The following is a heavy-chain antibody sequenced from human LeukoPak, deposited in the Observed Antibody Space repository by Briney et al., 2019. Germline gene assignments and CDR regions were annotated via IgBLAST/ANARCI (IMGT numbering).Heavy chain of an antibody. D-gene: IGHD3-10*01. CDR1: GFTFSSYE. V-gene: IGHV3-48*03. Sequence: GGSLRLSCAASGFTFSSYEMNWVRQAPGKGLEWVSYISSSGTTIYYADSVKGRFTISRDNAKNSLYLQMNSLRAEDTAVYYCARDQGFGELFHYYYYYMDVWGKGTTVTVSS. CDR2: ISSSGTTI. CDR3: ARDQGFGELFHYYYYYMDV. J-gene: IGHJ6*03.